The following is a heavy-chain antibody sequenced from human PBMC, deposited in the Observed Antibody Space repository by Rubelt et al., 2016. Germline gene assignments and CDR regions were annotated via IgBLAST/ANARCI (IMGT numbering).Heavy chain of an antibody. D-gene: IGHD2-15*01. Sequence: SNYYWSYIRQPPGKGLEWIGYISYSGSTNYSPSLNSRVTISVDTSKNQFSLKLTSVTAADSAVYYCARDPRPRLLCGFDYWGQGALVTVSS. CDR2: ISYSGST. CDR3: ARDPRPRLLCGFDY. J-gene: IGHJ4*02. CDR1: SNYY. V-gene: IGHV4-59*12.